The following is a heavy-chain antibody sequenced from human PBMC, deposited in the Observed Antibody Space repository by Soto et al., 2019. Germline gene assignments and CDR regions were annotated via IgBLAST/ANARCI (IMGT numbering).Heavy chain of an antibody. CDR2: IYFSGST. Sequence: SETLSLTCSVSVGSRNGYYWSWIRQTPGQGLEWLGFIYFSGSTRYNPSLMSRLTISLDKSKRQFSMSLSSVTAADTAVYYCARSVATPGTNIDFWGQGTLVTVSS. J-gene: IGHJ4*02. CDR1: VGSRNGYY. D-gene: IGHD6-13*01. CDR3: ARSVATPGTNIDF. V-gene: IGHV4-4*09.